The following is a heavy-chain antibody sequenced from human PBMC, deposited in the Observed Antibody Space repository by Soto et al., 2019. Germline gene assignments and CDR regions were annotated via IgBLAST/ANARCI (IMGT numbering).Heavy chain of an antibody. V-gene: IGHV4-34*01. CDR3: ARTVHLFDY. D-gene: IGHD4-17*01. J-gene: IGHJ4*02. CDR1: GGSFSDYY. CDR2: INYSGRT. Sequence: SETLSLTCAVHGGSFSDYYWSWIRQPPGKGLEWIGEINYSGRTNYNPSLESRVTISVDTSKNQFSLTLSSMTAADTAVYYCARTVHLFDYWGQGISVTVSS.